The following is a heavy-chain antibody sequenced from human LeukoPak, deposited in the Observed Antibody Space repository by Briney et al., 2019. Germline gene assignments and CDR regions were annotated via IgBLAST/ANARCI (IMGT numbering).Heavy chain of an antibody. CDR3: VMAPLWFGESYLDY. J-gene: IGHJ4*02. Sequence: GGSLRLSRSASGFTFSSYAMHWVRQAPGKGLEYVSAISSNGGSTYYADSVKGRFTISRDNSKNTLYLQISSRRAEVTAVYYCVMAPLWFGESYLDYWGQGTLVTVSS. CDR2: ISSNGGST. CDR1: GFTFSSYA. D-gene: IGHD3-10*01. V-gene: IGHV3-64D*06.